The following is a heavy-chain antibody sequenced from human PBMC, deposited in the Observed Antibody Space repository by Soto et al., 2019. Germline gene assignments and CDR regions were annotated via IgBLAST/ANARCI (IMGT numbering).Heavy chain of an antibody. CDR1: GGTFSSYA. CDR3: ARDYSGYDPKGQNYYYYGMDV. J-gene: IGHJ6*02. D-gene: IGHD5-12*01. CDR2: IIPIFGTA. V-gene: IGHV1-69*01. Sequence: QVQLVQSGAEVKKPGSSVKVSCKASGGTFSSYAISWVRQAPGQGLEWMGGIIPIFGTANYAQKFQGRLTITADESTSTAYMELSSLRSEDTAVYYCARDYSGYDPKGQNYYYYGMDVWGQGTTVTVSS.